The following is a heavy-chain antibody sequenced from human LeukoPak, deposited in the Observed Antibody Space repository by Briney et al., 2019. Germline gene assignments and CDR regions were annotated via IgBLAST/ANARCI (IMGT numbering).Heavy chain of an antibody. CDR3: AVITYYDFWSGYYTGDNWFDP. D-gene: IGHD3-3*01. J-gene: IGHJ5*02. CDR2: IIPIFGTA. V-gene: IGHV1-69*13. CDR1: GGTFSSYA. Sequence: GASVKVSCKASGGTFSSYAISWVRQAPGQGLEWMGGIIPIFGTANYAQKFQGRVTITADESTSTAYMELSSLRSEDTAVYYCAVITYYDFWSGYYTGDNWFDPWGQGTLVTVSS.